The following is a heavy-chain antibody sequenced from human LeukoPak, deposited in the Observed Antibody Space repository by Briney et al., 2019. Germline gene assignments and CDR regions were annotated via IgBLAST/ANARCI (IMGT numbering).Heavy chain of an antibody. D-gene: IGHD3-22*01. CDR3: AREQSDSDSRDAFDI. Sequence: PSETLSLTCTVSGGSISSYYWSWIRQPPGKGLEWIGYIYYSGSTNYNPSLKSRVTISVDTSKNQFSLKLSSVTAADTAVYYCAREQSDSDSRDAFDIWGQGTMVTVSS. J-gene: IGHJ3*02. CDR1: GGSISSYY. CDR2: IYYSGST. V-gene: IGHV4-59*01.